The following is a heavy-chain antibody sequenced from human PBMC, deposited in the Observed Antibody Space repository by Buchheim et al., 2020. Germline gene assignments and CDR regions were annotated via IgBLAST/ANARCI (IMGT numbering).Heavy chain of an antibody. CDR2: IGYDGSNK. J-gene: IGHJ4*02. Sequence: QVQLVESGGGVVQPGRSLRLSCAASGFTFSSYGMHWVRQAPGKGLEWVAVIGYDGSNKYYADSVKGRFTISRDNSKNTLYLQRNSLRAEDTAVYYCARVGSTVTTFGLDYWGQGTL. CDR3: ARVGSTVTTFGLDY. D-gene: IGHD4-17*01. CDR1: GFTFSSYG. V-gene: IGHV3-33*01.